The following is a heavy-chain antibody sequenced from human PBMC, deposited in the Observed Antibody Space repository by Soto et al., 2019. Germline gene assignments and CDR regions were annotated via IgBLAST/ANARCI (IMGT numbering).Heavy chain of an antibody. CDR2: IYAGGST. V-gene: IGHV3-53*01. D-gene: IGHD6-6*01. CDR3: ARGAIAARILDY. CDR1: GFTVSSNY. J-gene: IGHJ4*02. Sequence: GGSLRLSCAASGFTVSSNYMSWVRQAPGKGLEWVSLIYAGGSTYYADSVKGRFTVSRDNSKNKQYLQMNSLRAEDTAVYYCARGAIAARILDYWGQGTLVTVSS.